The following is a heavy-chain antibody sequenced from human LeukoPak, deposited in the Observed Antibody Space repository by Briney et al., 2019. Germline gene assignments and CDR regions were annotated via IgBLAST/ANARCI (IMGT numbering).Heavy chain of an antibody. CDR1: GYTFTSYY. CDR2: INPNSGGT. Sequence: ASVKVSCKASGYTFTSYYMHWVRQAPGQGLEWMGWINPNSGGTNSAQKFQGRVTMTRDTSISTAYVELSRLTSDDTAVYYCARHPYSGSYHFDYWGQGTLVTVSS. D-gene: IGHD1-26*01. CDR3: ARHPYSGSYHFDY. J-gene: IGHJ4*02. V-gene: IGHV1-2*02.